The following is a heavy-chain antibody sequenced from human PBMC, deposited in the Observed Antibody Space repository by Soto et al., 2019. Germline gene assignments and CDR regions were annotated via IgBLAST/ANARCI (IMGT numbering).Heavy chain of an antibody. D-gene: IGHD3-22*01. V-gene: IGHV3-48*03. CDR2: ISSSGSTI. Sequence: QPGGSLRLSCAASGFTFSSYEMNWVRQAPGKGLEWVSYISSSGSTIYYADSVKGRFTISRDNAKNSLYLQMNSLRAEDTAVYYCARESYYDPVRFDPWGQGTLVTVSS. J-gene: IGHJ5*02. CDR3: ARESYYDPVRFDP. CDR1: GFTFSSYE.